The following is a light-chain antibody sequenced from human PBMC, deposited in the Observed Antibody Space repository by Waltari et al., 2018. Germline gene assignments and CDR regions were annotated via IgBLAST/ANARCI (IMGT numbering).Light chain of an antibody. Sequence: TSMSDQSISSYLIWYQQKQGKAPKLLIYASASLQCGVASRLSGSGSGTDFTLTISSLQPEDVATYYCQQSYSTPLTFGGGTKVEIK. CDR1: QSISSY. V-gene: IGKV1-39*01. CDR2: ASA. CDR3: QQSYSTPLT. J-gene: IGKJ4*02.